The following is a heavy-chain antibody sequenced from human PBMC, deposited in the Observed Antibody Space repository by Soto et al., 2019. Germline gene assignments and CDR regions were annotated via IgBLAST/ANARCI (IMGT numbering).Heavy chain of an antibody. CDR3: ARDGVDTANIDY. D-gene: IGHD5-18*01. CDR1: GFTFSSYW. V-gene: IGHV3-74*01. J-gene: IGHJ4*02. CDR2: INSDGSST. Sequence: GGSLRLSCVASGFTFSSYWMHWVRQAPGKGLVWVSRINSDGSSTSYADSVKGRFTISRDNAKNTLYLQMNSLRAEDTAVYYCARDGVDTANIDYWGQGTLVTVSS.